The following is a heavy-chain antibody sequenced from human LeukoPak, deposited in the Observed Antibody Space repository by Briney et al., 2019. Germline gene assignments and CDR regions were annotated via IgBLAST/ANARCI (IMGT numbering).Heavy chain of an antibody. CDR3: ARDGNYCSGGSCYFDY. Sequence: GGSLRLSCAASGFTFSSYSMNWVRQAPGKGLEWVSSISSSSSYIYYADSVKGRFTISRDNAKNSLYLQMNSLRAEDTAVYYCARDGNYCSGGSCYFDYWGQGTLVTVSS. J-gene: IGHJ4*02. D-gene: IGHD2-15*01. V-gene: IGHV3-21*01. CDR1: GFTFSSYS. CDR2: ISSSSSYI.